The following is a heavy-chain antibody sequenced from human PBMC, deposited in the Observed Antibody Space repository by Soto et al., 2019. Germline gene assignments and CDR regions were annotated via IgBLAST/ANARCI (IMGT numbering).Heavy chain of an antibody. D-gene: IGHD1-20*01. CDR3: ARSPPNNWSFDY. Sequence: SETLSLTCTVSGGSISSYYWSWIRQPPGKGLEWIGYIYYSGSTNYNPSLKSRVTISVDTSKNQFSLKLSSVTAADTAVYYCARSPPNNWSFDYWGQGTLVTVSS. CDR1: GGSISSYY. V-gene: IGHV4-59*01. J-gene: IGHJ4*02. CDR2: IYYSGST.